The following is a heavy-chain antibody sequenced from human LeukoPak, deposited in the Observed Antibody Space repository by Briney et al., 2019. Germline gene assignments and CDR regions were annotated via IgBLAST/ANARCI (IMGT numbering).Heavy chain of an antibody. V-gene: IGHV4-59*08. D-gene: IGHD3-22*01. J-gene: IGHJ4*02. CDR2: IYYSGST. CDR3: ASLVYYDSSGYATFDY. CDR1: GGSISSYY. Sequence: SETLSLTCTVSGGSISSYYWSWIRQPPGKRLEWIGYIYYSGSTNYNPSLKSRVTISVDTSKNQFSLKLSSVTAADTAVYYCASLVYYDSSGYATFDYWGQGTLVTVSS.